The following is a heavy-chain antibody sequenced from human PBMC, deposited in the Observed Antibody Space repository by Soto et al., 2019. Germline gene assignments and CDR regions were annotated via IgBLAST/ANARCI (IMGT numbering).Heavy chain of an antibody. Sequence: ASVKVSCKASGYTFTSYYMHWVRQAPGQGLEWVGIINPSGGSTSYAQKFQGRVTMTRDTSTSTVYMELSSLRSEDTAVYYCARNYGDNTGFDYWGQGTLVTVSS. CDR3: ARNYGDNTGFDY. D-gene: IGHD4-17*01. CDR1: GYTFTSYY. J-gene: IGHJ4*02. CDR2: INPSGGST. V-gene: IGHV1-46*01.